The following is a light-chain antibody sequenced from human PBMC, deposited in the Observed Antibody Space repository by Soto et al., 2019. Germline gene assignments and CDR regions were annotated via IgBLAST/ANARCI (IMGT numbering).Light chain of an antibody. CDR2: EVS. Sequence: QSVLTQPASMSGSPGQSITISCTGTSSDVGSYYPVSWFQQHPGKAPKLIIYEVSKRPSGVSDRFSGSKSGNTASLTISGLQAEDEAEYYCCSYAGDTTFFVFGPGTKLTVL. CDR1: SSDVGSYYP. CDR3: CSYAGDTTFFV. V-gene: IGLV2-23*02. J-gene: IGLJ1*01.